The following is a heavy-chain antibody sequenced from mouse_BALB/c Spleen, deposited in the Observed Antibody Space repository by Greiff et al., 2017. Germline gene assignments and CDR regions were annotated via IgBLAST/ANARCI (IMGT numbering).Heavy chain of an antibody. Sequence: QVQLQQSGAELARPGASVKLSCKASGYTFTSYWMQWVKQRPGQGLEWIGAIYPGDGDTRYTQKFKGKATLTADKSSSTAYMQLSSLASEDSAVYYCARSNYRYDLVMDYWGQGTSVTVTS. D-gene: IGHD2-14*01. J-gene: IGHJ4*01. CDR2: IYPGDGDT. CDR3: ARSNYRYDLVMDY. V-gene: IGHV1-87*01. CDR1: GYTFTSYW.